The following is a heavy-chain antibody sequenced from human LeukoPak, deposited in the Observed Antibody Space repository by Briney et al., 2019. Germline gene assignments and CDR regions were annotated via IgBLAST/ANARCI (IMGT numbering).Heavy chain of an antibody. J-gene: IGHJ6*02. CDR3: ARVSLGNEPGSPQNYYYYGMDV. V-gene: IGHV1-69*13. CDR2: IIPIFGTA. CDR1: GGTFSSYA. Sequence: SVKVSCKASGGTFSSYAISWVRQAPGQGLEWMGGIIPIFGTANYAQKFQGRVTITADESTSTAYMELSSLGSEDTAVYYCARVSLGNEPGSPQNYYYYGMDVWGQGTTVTVSS.